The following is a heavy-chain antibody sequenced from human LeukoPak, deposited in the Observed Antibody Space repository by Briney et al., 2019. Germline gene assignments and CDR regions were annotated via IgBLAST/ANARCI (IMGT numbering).Heavy chain of an antibody. D-gene: IGHD1-1*01. V-gene: IGHV4-39*07. CDR2: INHSGST. Sequence: PSETLSLTCTVSGGSISSGSYYWSWIRQPPGKGLEWIGEINHSGSTNYNPSLKSRVTISVDTSKNQFSLKLSSVTAADTAVYYCARVPIWRSSFDYWGQGTLVTVSS. CDR3: ARVPIWRSSFDY. CDR1: GGSISSGSYY. J-gene: IGHJ4*02.